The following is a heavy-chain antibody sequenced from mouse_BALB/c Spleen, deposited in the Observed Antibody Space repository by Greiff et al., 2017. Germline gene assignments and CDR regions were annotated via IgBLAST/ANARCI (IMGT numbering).Heavy chain of an antibody. Sequence: EVKLMESGGGLVKPGGSLKLSCAASGFTFSSYTMSWVRQTPEKRLEWVATISSGGSYTYYPDSVKGRFTISRDNAKNTLYLQMSSLKSEDTAMYYCTRAYGGSSPYAMDNWGQGTSVTVSS. CDR3: TRAYGGSSPYAMDN. D-gene: IGHD1-1*01. V-gene: IGHV5-6-4*01. CDR1: GFTFSSYT. CDR2: ISSGGSYT. J-gene: IGHJ4*01.